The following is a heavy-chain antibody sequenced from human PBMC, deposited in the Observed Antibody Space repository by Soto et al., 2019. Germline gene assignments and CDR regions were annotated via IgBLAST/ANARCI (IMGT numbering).Heavy chain of an antibody. J-gene: IGHJ6*02. CDR2: IYYSGST. V-gene: IGHV4-59*01. Sequence: PSETLSLTCTVSGGSISSYYWSWIRQPPGKGLEWIGYIYYSGSTNYNPSLKSRVTISVDTSKNQFSPKLSSVTAADTAVYYCARGEYSSSLYLYYYGMDVWGQGTTVTVSS. CDR1: GGSISSYY. CDR3: ARGEYSSSLYLYYYGMDV. D-gene: IGHD6-6*01.